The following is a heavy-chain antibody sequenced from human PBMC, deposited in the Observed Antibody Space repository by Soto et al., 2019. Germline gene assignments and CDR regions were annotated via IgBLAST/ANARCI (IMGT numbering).Heavy chain of an antibody. CDR1: VFTFSTHG. CDR3: AKDKGPYYDFWSGQRWFDP. J-gene: IGHJ5*02. D-gene: IGHD3-3*01. V-gene: IGHV3-30*18. CDR2: ISHDGSKK. Sequence: PWGSLLLCCASSVFTFSTHGMHWVRQAPGKGPEWVAVISHDGSKKYYVESVEGRFSISRDNSKSIVHLQMNNVRTEDTAVYYCAKDKGPYYDFWSGQRWFDPWGQGTLVTAPQ.